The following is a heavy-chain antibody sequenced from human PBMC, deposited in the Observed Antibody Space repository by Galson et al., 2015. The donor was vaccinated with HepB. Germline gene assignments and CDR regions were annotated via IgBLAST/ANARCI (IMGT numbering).Heavy chain of an antibody. Sequence: SLRLSCAASGFTFSHYGMQWVRQAPGKGLEWVAVISYGGGTKIYADSVRGRFTISRDDSKNTLYLQINSLRDEDTAVYYCAKESGIPQYGAYFDYWGQGTLVTVSS. CDR1: GFTFSHYG. D-gene: IGHD4/OR15-4a*01. V-gene: IGHV3-30*18. J-gene: IGHJ4*02. CDR2: ISYGGGTK. CDR3: AKESGIPQYGAYFDY.